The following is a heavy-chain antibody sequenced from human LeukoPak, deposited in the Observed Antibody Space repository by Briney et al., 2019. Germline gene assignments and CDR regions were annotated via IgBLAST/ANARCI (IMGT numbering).Heavy chain of an antibody. CDR2: ISASSSVR. V-gene: IGHV3-48*04. CDR3: ARDRGGSYSEIDY. J-gene: IGHJ4*02. Sequence: GRSLRLSCAASGFTFSSYGMHWVRQAPGKGLEWVSFISASSSVRYYADSVKGRFTISRDNAKNSLYLQMSSLRAEDTAVYYCARDRGGSYSEIDYWGQGTLVTVSS. D-gene: IGHD1-26*01. CDR1: GFTFSSYG.